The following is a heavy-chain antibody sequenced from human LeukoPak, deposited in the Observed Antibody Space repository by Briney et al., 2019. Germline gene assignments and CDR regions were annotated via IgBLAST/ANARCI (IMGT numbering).Heavy chain of an antibody. D-gene: IGHD3-22*01. V-gene: IGHV1-69*05. Sequence: SVKVSCKASGGTFSSYAISWVRQAPGQGLEWMGGIIPIFGTVNYAQKFQGRVTITTDESTSTAYMELSSLRSEDTAVYYCARDRYYDSSGYNHDYWGQGALVTVSS. CDR2: IIPIFGTV. CDR3: ARDRYYDSSGYNHDY. J-gene: IGHJ4*02. CDR1: GGTFSSYA.